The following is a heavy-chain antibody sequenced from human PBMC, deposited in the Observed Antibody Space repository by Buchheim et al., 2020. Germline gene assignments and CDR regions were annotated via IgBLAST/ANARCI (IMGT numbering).Heavy chain of an antibody. D-gene: IGHD1-14*01. Sequence: EVQLVESGGGLVQPGGSLRLSCAASGFTFKNHWINWVRQAPGKGLEWVANIKQDGSEKYYVDSVKGRLTISRDNAKNLLYLQMNSMRAEDTAVYYCARSTGFRMDVWGKGTT. CDR1: GFTFKNHW. CDR2: IKQDGSEK. CDR3: ARSTGFRMDV. V-gene: IGHV3-7*01. J-gene: IGHJ6*03.